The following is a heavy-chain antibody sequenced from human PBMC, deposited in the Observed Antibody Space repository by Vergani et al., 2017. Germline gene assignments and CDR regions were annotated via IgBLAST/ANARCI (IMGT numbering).Heavy chain of an antibody. Sequence: QMQLVQSGPEVKKPGTSVKVSCNASGFTFTSSAMQWVRQARGQRLEWIGWIVVGSGNTNYAQKFQERVTITRDMSTSTAYMRLSSRRSEDTAVYYCAAFSVTTVTFFDYWGQGTLVTVSS. D-gene: IGHD4-17*01. V-gene: IGHV1-58*02. J-gene: IGHJ4*02. CDR2: IVVGSGNT. CDR1: GFTFTSSA. CDR3: AAFSVTTVTFFDY.